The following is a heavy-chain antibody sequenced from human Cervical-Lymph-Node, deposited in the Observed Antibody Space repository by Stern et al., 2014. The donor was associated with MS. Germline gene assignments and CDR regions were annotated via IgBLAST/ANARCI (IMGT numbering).Heavy chain of an antibody. V-gene: IGHV1-2*02. D-gene: IGHD6-6*01. CDR2: INPKSGGP. CDR1: GYIFTDYY. J-gene: IGHJ5*02. CDR3: TRALRIADRPSPGGHWFDP. Sequence: VQLGQSGAEVEKPGASVKVSCKASGYIFTDYYLHWVRQAPGQGLEWMGRINPKSGGPSYAQSFQGRVTLTRDTSITTAYMDLSRLTSDDTAVYYCTRALRIADRPSPGGHWFDPWGQGTLVIVSS.